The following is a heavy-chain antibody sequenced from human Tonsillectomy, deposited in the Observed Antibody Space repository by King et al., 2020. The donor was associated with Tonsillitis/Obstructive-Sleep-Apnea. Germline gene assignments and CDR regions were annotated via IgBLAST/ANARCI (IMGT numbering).Heavy chain of an antibody. CDR2: ISHTGST. J-gene: IGHJ3*02. CDR3: ARDNGGVSAFDI. CDR1: GGSFSGYY. Sequence: VQLQQWAAGLLKPSETLSLTCGVYGGSFSGYYWTCIRQPPGEGLEWIGEISHTGSTNYNPSLKSRVTISVDTSKNQLSLKLNSVTAADTAVYYCARDNGGVSAFDIWGQGTMVTVSS. D-gene: IGHD2-8*02. V-gene: IGHV4-34*01.